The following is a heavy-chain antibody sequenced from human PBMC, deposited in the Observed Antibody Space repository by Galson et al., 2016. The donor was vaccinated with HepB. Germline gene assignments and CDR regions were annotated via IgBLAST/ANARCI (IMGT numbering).Heavy chain of an antibody. CDR1: GFTFTAYG. J-gene: IGHJ5*02. Sequence: SVKVSCKASGFTFTAYGISWVRQAPGQGLEWMGWINAYNGNTNYAQSFQGRVTMTTDTSTGTAYMELWNLRSDDTALYYCARVFGGYDFYPWGQGTLVTVSS. CDR2: INAYNGNT. V-gene: IGHV1-18*01. CDR3: ARVFGGYDFYP. D-gene: IGHD5-12*01.